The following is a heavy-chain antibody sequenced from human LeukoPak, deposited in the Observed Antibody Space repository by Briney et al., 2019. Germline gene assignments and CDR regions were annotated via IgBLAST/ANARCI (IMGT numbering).Heavy chain of an antibody. CDR2: ISSSGSTI. Sequence: GGSLRLSCAASGFTFSSYEMNWVRQAPGKGLEWVSYISSSGSTIYYADSVKGRFIISRDNAKNSLYLQMNSLRAEDTAVYYCARAELLAAFDIWGQGTLVTVSS. J-gene: IGHJ4*02. V-gene: IGHV3-48*03. CDR1: GFTFSSYE. D-gene: IGHD1-26*01. CDR3: ARAELLAAFDI.